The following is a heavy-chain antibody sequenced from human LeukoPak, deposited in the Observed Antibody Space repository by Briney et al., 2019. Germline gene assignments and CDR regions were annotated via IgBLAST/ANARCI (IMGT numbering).Heavy chain of an antibody. Sequence: ASVKVSCMASGYTFTGYYMHWVRQAPGQGLEWMGWINPNSGGTNYAQKFQGRVTMTRDTSISTAYMELSRLRSDDTAVYYCAREGGYCTSTSCYTQLWFDPWGQGTLVTVSS. CDR3: AREGGYCTSTSCYTQLWFDP. V-gene: IGHV1-2*02. CDR1: GYTFTGYY. CDR2: INPNSGGT. J-gene: IGHJ5*02. D-gene: IGHD2-2*02.